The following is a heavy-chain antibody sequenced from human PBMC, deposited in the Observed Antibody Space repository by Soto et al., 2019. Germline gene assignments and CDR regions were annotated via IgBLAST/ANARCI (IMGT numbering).Heavy chain of an antibody. V-gene: IGHV3-30*18. CDR2: ISYDGSDK. CDR1: GFTFSSYG. D-gene: IGHD3-16*01. J-gene: IGHJ5*02. CDR3: AKTAGYDYVWASSGPAP. Sequence: GGSLRLSCAGSGFTFSSYGMHWVRQAPGKGLEWVAVISYDGSDKYYGDSVKGRFTISRDDSKNTLYLQMNSLRVEDTAIYYCAKTAGYDYVWASSGPAPWGQGTLVPVSS.